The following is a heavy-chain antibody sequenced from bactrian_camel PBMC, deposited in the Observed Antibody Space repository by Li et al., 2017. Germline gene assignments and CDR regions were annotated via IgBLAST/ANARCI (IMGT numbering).Heavy chain of an antibody. V-gene: IGHV3S40*01. CDR1: GFTFDDSD. D-gene: IGHD2*01. Sequence: VQLVESGGGSVQAGGSLRLSCTASGFTFDDSDMSWVRQAPGKGLEWVSAINSGGGSTYYADSVKGRFTASRDNAKNTVYLQMNSLKSEDTALYYCATTRRLYGGPGLDYEMNVWGKGTQVTVS. CDR2: INSGGGST. J-gene: IGHJ7*01.